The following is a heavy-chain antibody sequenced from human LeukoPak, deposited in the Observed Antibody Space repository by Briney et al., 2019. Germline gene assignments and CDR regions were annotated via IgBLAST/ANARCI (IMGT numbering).Heavy chain of an antibody. V-gene: IGHV1-18*01. CDR1: GYTFTNYA. CDR3: ARTSAYGSSWHSY. D-gene: IGHD6-13*01. J-gene: IGHJ4*02. Sequence: ASVKVSCKASGYTFTNYAINWLRQAPGQGLEWMGWLSAYNDKTRYTQKFQGRVTMTTDTSTSTVYMDLRSLRSDDTAVYFCARTSAYGSSWHSYWGQGTLVTVSS. CDR2: LSAYNDKT.